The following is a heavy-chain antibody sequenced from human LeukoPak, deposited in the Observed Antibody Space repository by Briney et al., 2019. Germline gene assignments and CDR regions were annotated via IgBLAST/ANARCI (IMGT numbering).Heavy chain of an antibody. CDR2: ISGSGGST. D-gene: IGHD3-10*01. V-gene: IGHV3-23*01. CDR1: GFTFSSYA. J-gene: IGHJ4*02. Sequence: GGSLRLSCAASGFTFSSYAMSWVRQAPGKGLEWVSAISGSGGSTYYADSVKGRFTISRDNSKNTLYPQMNSLRAEDTAVYYCARDLELTMDYWGQGTLVTVSS. CDR3: ARDLELTMDY.